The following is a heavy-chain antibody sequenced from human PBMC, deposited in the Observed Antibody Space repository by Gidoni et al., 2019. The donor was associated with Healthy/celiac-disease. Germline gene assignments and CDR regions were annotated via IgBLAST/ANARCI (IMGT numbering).Heavy chain of an antibody. CDR3: AKASGDGYSIFSPQEYYFDY. CDR1: GSPFSSYA. Sequence: EVQLLESGGGLVQPGGSLSLSCASSGSPFSSYAMRWVRQAPGKGLEWVSAISGSGGSTYYADSVKGRFTISRDNSKNTLYLQMNSLRAEDTAVYYCAKASGDGYSIFSPQEYYFDYWGQGTLVTVSS. V-gene: IGHV3-23*01. D-gene: IGHD4-4*01. J-gene: IGHJ4*02. CDR2: ISGSGGST.